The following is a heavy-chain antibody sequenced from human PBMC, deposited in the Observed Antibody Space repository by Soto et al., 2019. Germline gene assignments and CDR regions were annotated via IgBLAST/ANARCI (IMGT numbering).Heavy chain of an antibody. CDR2: IYYTGTT. CDR3: AREYFAWLDSGFDT. V-gene: IGHV4-59*01. D-gene: IGHD3-9*01. Sequence: QVQLQESGPGLVKPSETLSLTCTVSGVSISSYYWTWIRQPPGKGLEWIGYIYYTGTTNYNPSLKMRVTMSIDTSKNQFYLKLISVTAADTAVYSCAREYFAWLDSGFDTWGQGNRVTASS. J-gene: IGHJ5*02. CDR1: GVSISSYY.